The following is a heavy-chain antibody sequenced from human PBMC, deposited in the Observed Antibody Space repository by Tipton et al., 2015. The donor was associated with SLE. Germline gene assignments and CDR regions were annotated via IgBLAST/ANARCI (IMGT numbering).Heavy chain of an antibody. CDR3: VRTSISWHAFDI. V-gene: IGHV3-23*03. CDR1: GFTFADYG. Sequence: SLRLSCTTSGFTFADYGLSWVRQAPGKGLEWVSVIYNGDSSTYYADSVKGRFTIFRDDSKDMLYLQMNSLRAEDTAVYYCVRTSISWHAFDIWGQGTRVTVSS. D-gene: IGHD2-2*02. J-gene: IGHJ3*02. CDR2: IYNGDSST.